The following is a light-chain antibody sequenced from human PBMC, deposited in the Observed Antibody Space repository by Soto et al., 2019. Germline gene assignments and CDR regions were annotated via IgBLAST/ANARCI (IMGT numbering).Light chain of an antibody. Sequence: QSALTQPASVSGSPGQSITISCTGTSSDVGGYKFVSWYQQHPGKAPKLIIYDVSNRPSGVSNRFSGSKSGNTASLTISGLQAEDEADYYCSSYTSNNTYVFGTGTQLTVL. J-gene: IGLJ1*01. CDR2: DVS. CDR3: SSYTSNNTYV. CDR1: SSDVGGYKF. V-gene: IGLV2-14*03.